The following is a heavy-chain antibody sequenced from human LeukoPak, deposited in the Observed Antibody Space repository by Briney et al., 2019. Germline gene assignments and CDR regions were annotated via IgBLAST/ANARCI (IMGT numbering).Heavy chain of an antibody. V-gene: IGHV3-9*01. CDR1: GFIFNNYA. J-gene: IGHJ4*02. D-gene: IGHD6-19*01. Sequence: GGSLRLSCAGSGFIFNNYAMHWVRQPPGKGLEWVSGISWNSGTIDYADSVRGRFTISRDNAKNSLYLQMDSLRVEDTAFYYCAKDNRWHYTSGPNPDSLHWGQGALVTVSS. CDR2: ISWNSGTI. CDR3: AKDNRWHYTSGPNPDSLH.